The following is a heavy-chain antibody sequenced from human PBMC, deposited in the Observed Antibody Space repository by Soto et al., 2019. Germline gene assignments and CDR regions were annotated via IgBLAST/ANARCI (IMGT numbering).Heavy chain of an antibody. V-gene: IGHV3-7*01. J-gene: IGHJ3*02. CDR3: LITTSAFDI. Sequence: EVQLVESGGGLVQPGGSLRLSCAASGFTLRDYWMSWVRQAPGKGLEWVANIKQDGSEIYYVDSVEGRFTISRDNAKNSLFLQMNSLRAEDTAVYYCLITTSAFDIWGQATLVTVSS. CDR2: IKQDGSEI. D-gene: IGHD4-4*01. CDR1: GFTLRDYW.